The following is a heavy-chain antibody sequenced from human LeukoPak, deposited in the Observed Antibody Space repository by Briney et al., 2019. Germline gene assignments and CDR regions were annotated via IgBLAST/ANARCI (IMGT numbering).Heavy chain of an antibody. CDR2: ISSSSSYI. V-gene: IGHV3-21*01. Sequence: KPGGSLRLSCAASGFTFSSYSMNWVRQAPGKGLEWVSSISSSSSYIYYADSVKGRFTISRDNAKNSLYLQMNSLRAEDTAVYYCAKEGRYCSSTSCYRPYYMDVWGKGTTVTVSS. CDR1: GFTFSSYS. J-gene: IGHJ6*03. CDR3: AKEGRYCSSTSCYRPYYMDV. D-gene: IGHD2-2*01.